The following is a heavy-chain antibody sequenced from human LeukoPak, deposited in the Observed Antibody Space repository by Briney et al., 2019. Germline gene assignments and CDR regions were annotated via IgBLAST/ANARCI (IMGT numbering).Heavy chain of an antibody. D-gene: IGHD3-22*01. V-gene: IGHV1-24*01. CDR3: ATGLPRITMIVVVGDDAFDI. J-gene: IGHJ3*02. CDR2: DGET. Sequence: DGETIYAQKFQGRVTMTEDTSTDTAYMELSSLRSEDTAVYYCATGLPRITMIVVVGDDAFDIWGQGTMVTVSS.